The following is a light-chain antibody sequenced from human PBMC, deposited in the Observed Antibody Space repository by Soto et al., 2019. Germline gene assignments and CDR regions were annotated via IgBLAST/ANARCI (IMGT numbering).Light chain of an antibody. Sequence: QPVLTQSPSASASLGASVKLTCTLSSGHSCYAIAWHQQQPEKGPRYLMKLNSDGSHSKGDGIPDRFSGSSSGAERYLTISSLQSEDEADYYCQTWGREVFGGGTQLTVL. CDR3: QTWGREV. CDR1: SGHSCYA. J-gene: IGLJ7*01. CDR2: LNSDGSH. V-gene: IGLV4-69*01.